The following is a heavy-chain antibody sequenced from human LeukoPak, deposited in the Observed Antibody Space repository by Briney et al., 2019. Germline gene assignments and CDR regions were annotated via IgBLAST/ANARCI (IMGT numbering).Heavy chain of an antibody. Sequence: GGSLRLSCAASGFAVSSNYMSWVRQAPGKGLEWVSVIYSGSSTYYADSVKGRFTISRDNSKNTLYLQMNSLRAEDTAVYYCARDSVYYDFWSGYGYWGQGTLVTVSS. D-gene: IGHD3-3*01. J-gene: IGHJ4*02. CDR1: GFAVSSNY. CDR2: IYSGSST. V-gene: IGHV3-66*02. CDR3: ARDSVYYDFWSGYGY.